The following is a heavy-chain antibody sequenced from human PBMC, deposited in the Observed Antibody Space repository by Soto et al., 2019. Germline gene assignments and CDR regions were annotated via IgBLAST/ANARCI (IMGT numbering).Heavy chain of an antibody. CDR1: GFTFSSYA. Sequence: QVQLVASGGGVVQPGRSLRLSCAASGFTFSSYAMHWVRQAPGKGPEWVAVISYDGSSKTYADSVKGQFTISRDNSNNPLFLQMNNLRPEDTAVYYCARRNSDYSSVWSDAFDIWGQGTMVTVSS. V-gene: IGHV3-30-3*01. CDR2: ISYDGSSK. J-gene: IGHJ3*02. D-gene: IGHD6-19*01. CDR3: ARRNSDYSSVWSDAFDI.